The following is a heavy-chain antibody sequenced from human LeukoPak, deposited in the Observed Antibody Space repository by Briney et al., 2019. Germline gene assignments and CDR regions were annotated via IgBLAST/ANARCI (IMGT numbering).Heavy chain of an antibody. D-gene: IGHD1-26*01. CDR1: GYTFTGYY. J-gene: IGHJ3*02. Sequence: ASVKVSCKASGYTFTGYYMHWVRQAPGQGLEWMGWINPNSGGTNYAQKFQGRVTMTRDTSIITAYMELSRLRSDDTAVYYCARPYSGSYTDAFDIWGQGTMVTVSS. CDR2: INPNSGGT. CDR3: ARPYSGSYTDAFDI. V-gene: IGHV1-2*02.